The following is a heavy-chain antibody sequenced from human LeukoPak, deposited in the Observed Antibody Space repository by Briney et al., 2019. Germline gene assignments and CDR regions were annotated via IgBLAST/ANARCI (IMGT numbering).Heavy chain of an antibody. CDR2: INPGGGST. CDR3: ARDQASSDGDYVTYYFDY. D-gene: IGHD4-17*01. J-gene: IGHJ4*02. CDR1: GYTFTSYY. Sequence: ASVKVSCKASGYTFTSYYMHWVRQAPGQGLEWMGIINPGGGSTSYAQKFQGRVTMTRDTSTSTVYMELSSLRSEDTAVYYCARDQASSDGDYVTYYFDYWGQGTLVTVSS. V-gene: IGHV1-46*01.